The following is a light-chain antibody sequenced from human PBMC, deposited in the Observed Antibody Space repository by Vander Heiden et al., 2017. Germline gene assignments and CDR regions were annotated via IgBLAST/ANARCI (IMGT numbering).Light chain of an antibody. V-gene: IGLV6-57*01. J-gene: IGLJ2*01. CDR1: SGSIASNY. CDR3: QSYDSNDLVL. Sequence: KSLLSQPHSVSESPGKTVTISCSRSSGSIASNYVQWYPYRPGSSPTTVIYENTRRPSIVPDRFSGTIDTSSNSASLSISGLVTEDEADYYCQSYDSNDLVLFGGGTKLTVL. CDR2: ENT.